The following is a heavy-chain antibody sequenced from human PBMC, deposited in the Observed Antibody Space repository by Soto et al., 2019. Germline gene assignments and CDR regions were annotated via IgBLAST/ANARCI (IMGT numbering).Heavy chain of an antibody. V-gene: IGHV3-53*01. CDR2: IYSGGSI. Sequence: GGSLRLSSAASGLTVSSNYMSWVRQAPGKGLEWVSVIYSGGSIYYADSVKGRFTISRDNSKNTLYLQMNSLRAEDTGVYYCAREAYCTSSSCYTRYGMDVWGQGTTVTVSS. CDR1: GLTVSSNY. CDR3: AREAYCTSSSCYTRYGMDV. D-gene: IGHD2-2*02. J-gene: IGHJ6*02.